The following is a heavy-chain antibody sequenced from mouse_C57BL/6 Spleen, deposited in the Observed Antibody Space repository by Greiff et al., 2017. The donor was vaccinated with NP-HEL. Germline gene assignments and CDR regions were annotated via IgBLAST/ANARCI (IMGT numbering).Heavy chain of an antibody. D-gene: IGHD2-4*01. J-gene: IGHJ4*01. CDR2: INPYNGDT. V-gene: IGHV1-20*01. Sequence: EVKLQESGPELVKPGDSVKISCKASGYSFTGYFMNWVMQSHGKSLEWIGRINPYNGDTFYNQKFKGKATLTVDKSSSTAHMELRSLTSEDSAVYYCARYDYDGYYAMDYWGQGTSVTVSS. CDR3: ARYDYDGYYAMDY. CDR1: GYSFTGYF.